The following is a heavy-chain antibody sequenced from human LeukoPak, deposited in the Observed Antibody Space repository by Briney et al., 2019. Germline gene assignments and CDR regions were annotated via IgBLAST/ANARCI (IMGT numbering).Heavy chain of an antibody. CDR2: IWYGGSNK. Sequence: GGSLRLSCAASGFTFSSYGMHWVRQAPGKGLEWVAVIWYGGSNKYYADSVKGRFTISRDNSKNTLYLQMNSLRAEDTAVYYCAHREVNEAFDIWGQGTMLTVSS. CDR1: GFTFSSYG. D-gene: IGHD1-26*01. V-gene: IGHV3-33*08. CDR3: AHREVNEAFDI. J-gene: IGHJ3*02.